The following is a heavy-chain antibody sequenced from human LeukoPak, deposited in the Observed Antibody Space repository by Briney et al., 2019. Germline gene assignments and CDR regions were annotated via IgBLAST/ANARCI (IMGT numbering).Heavy chain of an antibody. D-gene: IGHD7-27*01. J-gene: IGHJ4*02. CDR1: GFTFSNSW. CDR2: INTDGSRT. CDR3: ARESYTGAFDY. Sequence: GGSLRLSCAASGFTFSNSWMHWVRQAPGKGLVWVSRINTDGSRTNYADSVKGRFTISRDNAKNTLYLQMSSLRAEDTAVYYCARESYTGAFDYWGQGTLVTVSS. V-gene: IGHV3-74*01.